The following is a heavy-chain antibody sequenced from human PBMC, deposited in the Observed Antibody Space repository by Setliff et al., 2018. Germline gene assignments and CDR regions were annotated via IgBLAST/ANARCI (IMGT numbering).Heavy chain of an antibody. CDR1: GASVSGNSYY. CDR2: MYYGGGGST. J-gene: IGHJ4*02. D-gene: IGHD3-9*01. V-gene: IGHV4-39*07. CDR3: ARAPRYFDPTGSYFDY. Sequence: ETLSLTCTVSGASVSGNSYYWGWIRQPPGKGLEWIGSMYYGGGGSTYYNASLKSRVTISVDTSKNQFSLKLNSVTAADTAVYCCARAPRYFDPTGSYFDYWGQGTLVTVSS.